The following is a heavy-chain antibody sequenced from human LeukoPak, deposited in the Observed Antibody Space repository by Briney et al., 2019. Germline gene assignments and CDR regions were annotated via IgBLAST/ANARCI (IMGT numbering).Heavy chain of an antibody. J-gene: IGHJ4*02. D-gene: IGHD6-19*01. V-gene: IGHV3-48*03. CDR3: ASEIAVAGTGGRDY. CDR2: ISSSGSTI. Sequence: PGGSLRLSCAASGFTFSSYEMNWVRQAPGKGLEWVSYISSSGSTIYYADSVKGRFTISRDNAKNSLYLQMNSLRAEDTAVYYCASEIAVAGTGGRDYWGQGTLVTVSS. CDR1: GFTFSSYE.